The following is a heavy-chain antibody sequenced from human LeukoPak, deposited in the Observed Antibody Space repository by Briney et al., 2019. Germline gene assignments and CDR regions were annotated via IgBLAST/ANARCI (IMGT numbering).Heavy chain of an antibody. CDR1: GYTFTSSY. D-gene: IGHD3-10*01. J-gene: IGHJ6*03. CDR2: ITPSGGTT. V-gene: IGHV1-46*01. CDR3: ARDPEHYYGSGSYSRYYYMDV. Sequence: ASVKVSCKASGYTFTSSYMHWVRQAPGQGLEWMGIITPSGGTTNNAQKFQGRVTMTRDTSTSTVYMELSSLRSEDTAVYYCARDPEHYYGSGSYSRYYYMDVWGKGTTVTISS.